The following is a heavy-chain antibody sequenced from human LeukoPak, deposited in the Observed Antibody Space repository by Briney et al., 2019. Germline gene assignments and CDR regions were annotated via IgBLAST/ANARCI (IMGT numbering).Heavy chain of an antibody. CDR3: AKVAYKCDDDGVDY. CDR1: EFTFSSYY. V-gene: IGHV3-7*01. J-gene: IGHJ4*02. CDR2: INEDGSEA. Sequence: GGSLRLSCAGSEFTFSSYYMSWVRQAPGKGLEWVANINEDGSEAGYLDSVKGRFTISRDNAKNSVHLQMNSLRADDAAVYYCAKVAYKCDDDGVDYWGQGTLVTVSS. D-gene: IGHD1-1*01.